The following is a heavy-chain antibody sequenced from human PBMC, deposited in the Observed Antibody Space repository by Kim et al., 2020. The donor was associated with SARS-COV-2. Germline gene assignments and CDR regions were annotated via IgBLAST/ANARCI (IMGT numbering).Heavy chain of an antibody. CDR3: ARGGYYYDSSGYYSEFDY. J-gene: IGHJ4*02. CDR2: INTNTGNP. D-gene: IGHD3-22*01. V-gene: IGHV7-4-1*02. Sequence: ASVKVSCKASGYTFTSYAMNWVRQAPGQGLEWMGWINTNTGNPTYAQGFTGRFVFSLDTSVSTAYLQISSLKAEDTAVYYCARGGYYYDSSGYYSEFDYWGQGTLVTVSS. CDR1: GYTFTSYA.